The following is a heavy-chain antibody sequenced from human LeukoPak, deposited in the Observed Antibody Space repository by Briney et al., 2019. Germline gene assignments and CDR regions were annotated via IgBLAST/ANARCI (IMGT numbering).Heavy chain of an antibody. CDR2: IYYSGDP. CDR3: ARLPSITMIHENPK. J-gene: IGHJ4*02. V-gene: IGHV4-39*01. D-gene: IGHD3-22*01. CDR1: SGSISSNNYY. Sequence: PSETLSLTCTVSSGSISSNNYYWGWVRQPPGKGLEWIGSIYYSGDPYYNPSLKSRVIISVDTSKNQFSLKLSSVTAADTAVYYCARLPSITMIHENPKWGQGTLVTVSS.